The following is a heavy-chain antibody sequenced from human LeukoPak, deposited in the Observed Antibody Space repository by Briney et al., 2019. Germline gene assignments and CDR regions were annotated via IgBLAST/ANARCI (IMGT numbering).Heavy chain of an antibody. CDR3: ARRNGMVTRDY. D-gene: IGHD4-23*01. CDR2: MSPSSGNT. Sequence: GASVKVSCKASGYTFTSYGISWVRQATGQGLEWMGWMSPSSGNTGYAQKFQGGVTMTRNTSISTAYMELSSLRSEDTAVYYCARRNGMVTRDYWGQGTLVTVSS. CDR1: GYTFTSYG. J-gene: IGHJ4*02. V-gene: IGHV1-8*02.